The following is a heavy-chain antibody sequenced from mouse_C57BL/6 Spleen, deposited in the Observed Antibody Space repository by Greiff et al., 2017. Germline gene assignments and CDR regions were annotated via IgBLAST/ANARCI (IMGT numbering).Heavy chain of an antibody. CDR2: IWSGGST. D-gene: IGHD2-1*01. CDR1: GFSLTSYG. CDR3: ARRIYYGNYTAMDY. V-gene: IGHV2-2*01. J-gene: IGHJ4*01. Sequence: VQGVESGPGLVQPSQSLSITCTVSGFSLTSYGVHWVRQSPGKGLEWLGVIWSGGSTDYNAAFISRLSISKDNSKSQVFFKMNSLQADDTAIYYCARRIYYGNYTAMDYWGQGTSVTVSS.